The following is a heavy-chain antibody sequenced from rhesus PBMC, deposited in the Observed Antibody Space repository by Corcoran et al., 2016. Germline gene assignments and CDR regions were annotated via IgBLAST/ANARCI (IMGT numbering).Heavy chain of an antibody. CDR3: ARNLYGSSIDY. CDR1: GYSLSSGYY. Sequence: QVQLQESGPGLVRPSETLSLTCAVSGYSLSSGYYWGWIRQPPGKGLEYIGYIRGSTGSTYYNPSLKSRVTISKDTSKNQFSLKLSSVTAADTAVYYCARNLYGSSIDYWGQGVLVTVSS. CDR2: IRGSTGST. J-gene: IGHJ4*01. V-gene: IGHV4-99*01. D-gene: IGHD4-29*01.